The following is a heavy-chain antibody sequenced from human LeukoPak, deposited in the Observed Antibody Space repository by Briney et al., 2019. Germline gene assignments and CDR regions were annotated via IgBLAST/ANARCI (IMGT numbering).Heavy chain of an antibody. CDR3: ARVSDISVAAYFDY. J-gene: IGHJ4*02. D-gene: IGHD6-19*01. Sequence: TGGSLRLSCAASGFTFSSYWMHWVRQAPGKGLVWVSRINSDGSSTSYADSVKGRFTISRDNSKNTLYLQMNSLRAEDTALYYCARVSDISVAAYFDYWGQGTLVTVSS. CDR2: INSDGSST. V-gene: IGHV3-74*01. CDR1: GFTFSSYW.